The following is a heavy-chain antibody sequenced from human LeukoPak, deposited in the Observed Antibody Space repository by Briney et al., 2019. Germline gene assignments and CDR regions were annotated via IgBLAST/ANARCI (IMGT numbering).Heavy chain of an antibody. CDR1: GFTFSSYA. Sequence: GGSLRLSCAASGFTFSSYAMHWVRQAPGKGLEWVADISYDGSNKYYADSVKGRFTISRDNSKNTLYLQMNSLRAEDTAVYYCARDYGYNTLDAFDIWGQGTMVTVSS. V-gene: IGHV3-30-3*01. CDR2: ISYDGSNK. CDR3: ARDYGYNTLDAFDI. J-gene: IGHJ3*02. D-gene: IGHD5-24*01.